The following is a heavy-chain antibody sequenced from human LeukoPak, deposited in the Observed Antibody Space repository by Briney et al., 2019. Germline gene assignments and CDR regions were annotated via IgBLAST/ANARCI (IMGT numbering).Heavy chain of an antibody. CDR1: GGSISSYY. V-gene: IGHV4-59*01. J-gene: IGHJ4*02. D-gene: IGHD2-2*01. CDR3: ARVPPYCSSTSCYQVFFDY. CDR2: IYYSGST. Sequence: SETLSLTCTVSGGSISSYYWSWIRQPPGKGLEWIGYIYYSGSTNYNPSLESRVTISVDTSKNQFSLKLSSVTAADTAVYYCARVPPYCSSTSCYQVFFDYWGQGTLVTVSS.